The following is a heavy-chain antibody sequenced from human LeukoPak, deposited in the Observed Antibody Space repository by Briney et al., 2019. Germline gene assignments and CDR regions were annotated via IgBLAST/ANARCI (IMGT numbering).Heavy chain of an antibody. Sequence: PGGSLRLSCAASGFTFSSYWMHWVRQAPGKGLEWVATLSSGGNTHYADSVQGRFTISRDSSKNMLYLQMNSLGVEDTAMYYCAKKVTGNGYHPFDSWGQGALVTVSS. D-gene: IGHD2-2*03. J-gene: IGHJ4*02. CDR2: LSSGGNT. CDR3: AKKVTGNGYHPFDS. V-gene: IGHV3-23*01. CDR1: GFTFSSYW.